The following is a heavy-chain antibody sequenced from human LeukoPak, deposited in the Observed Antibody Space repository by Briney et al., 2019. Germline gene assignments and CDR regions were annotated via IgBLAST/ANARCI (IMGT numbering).Heavy chain of an antibody. J-gene: IGHJ4*02. D-gene: IGHD3-22*01. V-gene: IGHV4-59*01. CDR1: GGSISRYY. Sequence: SETLSLTCTLSGGSISRYYWSWVRQPPGKGREWVGYIYYSVSTHYNPPLKSPVTISVDTCKNPFSLKLSSVTGADTAVYYCARVTGYMIEDYFDYWGQGTLVTVSS. CDR3: ARVTGYMIEDYFDY. CDR2: IYYSVST.